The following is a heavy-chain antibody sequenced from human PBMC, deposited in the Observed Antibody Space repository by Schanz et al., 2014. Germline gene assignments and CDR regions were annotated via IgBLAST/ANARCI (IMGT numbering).Heavy chain of an antibody. V-gene: IGHV7-4-1*02. CDR1: GYTFAMYD. CDR3: AREGTGAVRGYFDY. Sequence: QVQLVQSGSELKKPGASVKVSCKASGYTFAMYDMNWVRQAPGQGLEWMGWINTNTANPTYAQGFTGRFVYTLDASVTTAYLEISSLKAEDTAVYYCAREGTGAVRGYFDYWGQGALVTVSS. J-gene: IGHJ4*02. D-gene: IGHD6-13*01. CDR2: INTNTANP.